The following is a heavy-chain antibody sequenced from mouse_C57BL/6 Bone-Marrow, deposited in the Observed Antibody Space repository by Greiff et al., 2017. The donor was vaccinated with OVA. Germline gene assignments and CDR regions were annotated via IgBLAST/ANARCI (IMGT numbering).Heavy chain of an antibody. Sequence: EVNVVESGGGLVQSGRSLRLSCATSGFTFSDFYMEWVSQAPGKGLEWIAASRNKANDYTTEHSASVKGRFIVSSDTTLSILYRQTHALRAEDTSVDYCARDNGARYFDFWGTGTPVTVSS. J-gene: IGHJ1*03. CDR1: GFTFSDFY. CDR3: ARDNGARYFDF. V-gene: IGHV7-1*01. CDR2: SRNKANDYTT.